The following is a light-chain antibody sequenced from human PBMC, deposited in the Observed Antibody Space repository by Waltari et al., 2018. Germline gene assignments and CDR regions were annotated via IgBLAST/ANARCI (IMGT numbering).Light chain of an antibody. J-gene: IGLJ3*02. CDR2: KND. CDR1: NSNIGSNP. V-gene: IGLV1-47*01. Sequence: QSVLTQPPSASGTPGPRVTISRSGNNSNIGSNPVSWYQQFPGTAPKLVIYKNDQRPSGVPDRFSASKSGTAASLAISGLRSEDEADYYCAAWDDSPIGQVFGGGTKVTVL. CDR3: AAWDDSPIGQV.